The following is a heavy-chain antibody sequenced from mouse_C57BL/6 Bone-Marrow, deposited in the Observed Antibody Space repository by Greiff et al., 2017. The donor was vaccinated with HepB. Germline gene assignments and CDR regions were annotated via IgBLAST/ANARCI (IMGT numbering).Heavy chain of an antibody. D-gene: IGHD1-1*01. V-gene: IGHV1-62-2*01. J-gene: IGHJ2*01. CDR3: ARHEGLRYYFDY. Sequence: VKVVESGAELVKPGASVKLSCKASGYTFTEYTIHWVKQRSGQGLEWIGWFYPGSGSIKYNEKFKDKATLTADKSSSTVYMELSRLTSEDSAVYFCARHEGLRYYFDYWGQGTTLTVSS. CDR1: GYTFTEYT. CDR2: FYPGSGSI.